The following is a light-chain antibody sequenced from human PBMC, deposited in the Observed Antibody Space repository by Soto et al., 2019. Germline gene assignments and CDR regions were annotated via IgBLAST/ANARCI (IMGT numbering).Light chain of an antibody. Sequence: DIQMTQSPSSLSASVGDRVTITCQASQDITNFLNWYQQKSGKAPKLLIYAASNLETGVPSRFSGGGSGTDFTFTISILQPEDIATYYCQQYDLFPWTFGQGTKVEIK. CDR2: AAS. V-gene: IGKV1-33*01. J-gene: IGKJ1*01. CDR3: QQYDLFPWT. CDR1: QDITNF.